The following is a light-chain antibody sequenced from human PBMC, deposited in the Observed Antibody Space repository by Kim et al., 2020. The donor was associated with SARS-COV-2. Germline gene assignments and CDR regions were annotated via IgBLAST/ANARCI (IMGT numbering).Light chain of an antibody. J-gene: IGKJ1*01. CDR1: QSVRSNY. V-gene: IGKV3-20*01. CDR3: QQYGSTPPT. Sequence: SPGESAALSCRASQSVRSNYLAWYQQGPGPAPRLLSYAASSRATGIPDRFSGSGSGTDFTLTISRLEPEDSAVYLCQQYGSTPPTFGQGTKVDIK. CDR2: AAS.